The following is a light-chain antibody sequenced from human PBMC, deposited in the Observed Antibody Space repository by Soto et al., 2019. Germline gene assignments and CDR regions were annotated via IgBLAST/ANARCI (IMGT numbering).Light chain of an antibody. V-gene: IGLV2-14*01. Sequence: QSALTQPASVSGSPGQSITISCTGTSSDVGDYNYVSWYQQHPGKAPILMIYEVSNRPSGVSNRFSGSKSGNTASLTISGLQAEDEADYYCSSYTSSNTWVFGGGTKLTVL. CDR2: EVS. CDR1: SSDVGDYNY. CDR3: SSYTSSNTWV. J-gene: IGLJ3*02.